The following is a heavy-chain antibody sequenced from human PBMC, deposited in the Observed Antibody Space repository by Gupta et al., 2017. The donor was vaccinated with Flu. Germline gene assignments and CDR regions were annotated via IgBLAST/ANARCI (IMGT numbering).Heavy chain of an antibody. CDR3: ARVGYCSTTSCFEPFDH. CDR2: INPNSGGT. J-gene: IGHJ4*02. V-gene: IGHV1-2*06. Sequence: GRINPNSGGTKYTQKFQGRITMTRDTSADMIYMELSSLRSDDTAVYYCARVGYCSTTSCFEPFDHWGQGTLNSVSS. D-gene: IGHD2-2*01.